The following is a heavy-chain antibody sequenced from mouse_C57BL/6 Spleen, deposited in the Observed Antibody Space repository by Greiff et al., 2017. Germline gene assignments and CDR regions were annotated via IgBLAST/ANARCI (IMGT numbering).Heavy chain of an antibody. CDR3: ARFVHGGSFFDY. Sequence: QVQLQQPGAELVRPGSSVKLSCKASGYTFTSYWMDWVKQRPGQGLEWIGNIYSSDSETHYNQKFKDKATLTVDKSSSTAYMQLSSLTSEDSAVYYCARFVHGGSFFDYWGQGTTLTVSS. D-gene: IGHD1-1*02. CDR2: IYSSDSET. V-gene: IGHV1-61*01. CDR1: GYTFTSYW. J-gene: IGHJ2*01.